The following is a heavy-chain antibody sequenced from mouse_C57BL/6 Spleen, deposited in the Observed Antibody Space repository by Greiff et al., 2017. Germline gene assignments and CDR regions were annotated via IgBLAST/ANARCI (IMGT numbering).Heavy chain of an antibody. Sequence: QVTLKVSGPGILQSSQTLSLTCSFSGFSLSTSGMGVSWIRQPAGKGLEWLAHIYWDDDKRYTPSPKRRLTISKDTSRNQVFLNVTSVDTADTATDYCARSLYDYDAGFAYWGQGTLVTVSA. D-gene: IGHD2-4*01. CDR1: GFSLSTSGMG. CDR3: ARSLYDYDAGFAY. CDR2: IYWDDDK. J-gene: IGHJ3*01. V-gene: IGHV8-12*01.